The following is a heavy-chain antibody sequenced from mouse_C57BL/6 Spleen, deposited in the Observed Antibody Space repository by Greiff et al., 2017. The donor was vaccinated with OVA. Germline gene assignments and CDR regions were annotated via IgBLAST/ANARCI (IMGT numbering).Heavy chain of an antibody. CDR3: ARGKIYSGVYWYFDV. J-gene: IGHJ1*03. CDR1: GYTFTSYG. D-gene: IGHD2-1*01. V-gene: IGHV1-81*01. Sequence: QVQLQQSGAELARPGASVKLSCKASGYTFTSYGISWVKQRTGQGLEWIGEIYPRSGNTYYNEKFKGKATLTVDKSSSTAYMELRSLTSEDSAVYFCARGKIYSGVYWYFDVWGTGTTVTVSS. CDR2: IYPRSGNT.